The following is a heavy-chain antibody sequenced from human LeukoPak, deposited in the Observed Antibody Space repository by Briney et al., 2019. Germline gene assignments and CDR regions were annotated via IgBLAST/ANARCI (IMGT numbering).Heavy chain of an antibody. J-gene: IGHJ6*03. Sequence: SETLSLTCTVSGGSISSYYWSWIRQPPGKGLEWIGYIYYSGSTNYNPSLKSRVTISVGTSKNQFSLKLSSVTAADTAVYYCARLAAAGYYYYYYMDVWGKGTTVTVSS. CDR2: IYYSGST. D-gene: IGHD6-13*01. V-gene: IGHV4-59*01. CDR3: ARLAAAGYYYYYYMDV. CDR1: GGSISSYY.